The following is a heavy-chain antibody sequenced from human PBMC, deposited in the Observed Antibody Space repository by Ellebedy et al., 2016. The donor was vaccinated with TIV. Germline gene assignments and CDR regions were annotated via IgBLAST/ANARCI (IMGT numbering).Heavy chain of an antibody. Sequence: ASVKVSXKASGYTFSNYGISWVRQAPGQGLEWMGWISPYNGDTNYAQKFRDRGTMTTDASTSTAYMELRSLRSDDTAVYYCARYDFWTASDVWGKGTTVTVSS. CDR1: GYTFSNYG. CDR3: ARYDFWTASDV. D-gene: IGHD3-3*01. CDR2: ISPYNGDT. J-gene: IGHJ6*04. V-gene: IGHV1-18*01.